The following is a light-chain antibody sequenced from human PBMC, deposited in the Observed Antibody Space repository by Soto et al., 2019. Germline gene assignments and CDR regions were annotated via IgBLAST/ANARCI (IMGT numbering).Light chain of an antibody. V-gene: IGKV3-20*01. J-gene: IGKJ1*01. CDR1: QSVSSNY. CDR2: GAS. Sequence: ETVLTQSPGTLSLSPGEKATLSWRASQSVSSNYLAWCQQKPGQAPRLLIYGASRTATGIPDRFSGSGSGTDFSITIRGGEREDSAVYNCQKYGSSRGTF. CDR3: QKYGSSRGT.